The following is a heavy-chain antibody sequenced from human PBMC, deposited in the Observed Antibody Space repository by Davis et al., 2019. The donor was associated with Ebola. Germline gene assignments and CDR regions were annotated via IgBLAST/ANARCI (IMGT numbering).Heavy chain of an antibody. CDR1: GFSLSTSGMC. V-gene: IGHV2-26*01. CDR2: IFSNDEK. D-gene: IGHD6-6*01. Sequence: SGPTLVKPTQTLTLTCTFSGFSLSTSGMCVSWIRQPPGKALEWLAHIFSNDEKSYRTSLKSRLTISKDTSKSQVVLTMTNMDPVDTATYYCARIERYSSSSGCIDYWGQGTLVTVSS. CDR3: ARIERYSSSSGCIDY. J-gene: IGHJ4*02.